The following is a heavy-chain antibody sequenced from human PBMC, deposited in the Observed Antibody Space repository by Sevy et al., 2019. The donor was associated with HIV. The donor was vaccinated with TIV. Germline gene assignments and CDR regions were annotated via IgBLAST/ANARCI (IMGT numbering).Heavy chain of an antibody. Sequence: GGSLRLSCAASGFTFSRYDMHWVRQATGKGLEWVSSIGTACDTYYPGSVKGRFTISRENAKKSLYLQMNSLRAGDTAVYYCARGTRYSGSYYLGDDAFDIWGQGTMVTVSS. V-gene: IGHV3-13*01. CDR3: ARGTRYSGSYYLGDDAFDI. J-gene: IGHJ3*02. CDR2: IGTACDT. CDR1: GFTFSRYD. D-gene: IGHD1-26*01.